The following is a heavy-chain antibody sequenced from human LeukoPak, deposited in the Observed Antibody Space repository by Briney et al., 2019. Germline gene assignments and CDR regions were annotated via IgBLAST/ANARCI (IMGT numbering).Heavy chain of an antibody. CDR3: ARSTEGSLGAFDI. V-gene: IGHV4-61*09. D-gene: IGHD1-26*01. Sequence: SGTLSLTCTVSGGSISSGSYYWSWIRQPAGKGLEWIGEINHSGSTNHNPSLKSRVTMSVDTSKNQFSLKLSSVTAADTAVYFCARSTEGSLGAFDIWAQGTMVTVSS. CDR1: GGSISSGSYY. CDR2: INHSGST. J-gene: IGHJ3*02.